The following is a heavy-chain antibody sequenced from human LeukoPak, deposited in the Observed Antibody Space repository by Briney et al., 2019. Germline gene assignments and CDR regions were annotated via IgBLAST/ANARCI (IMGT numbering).Heavy chain of an antibody. V-gene: IGHV3-64D*09. Sequence: GGSLRLSCSASGFTFSGFAMHWVRQAPGKGLEYVSTVTHDGGSTYYADSVKGRFTISRDNSKNTLCLQMSSLRPEDTAVYYCVKTLSSGYYFGNWGQGTLVTVSS. CDR3: VKTLSSGYYFGN. J-gene: IGHJ4*02. D-gene: IGHD3-22*01. CDR2: VTHDGGST. CDR1: GFTFSGFA.